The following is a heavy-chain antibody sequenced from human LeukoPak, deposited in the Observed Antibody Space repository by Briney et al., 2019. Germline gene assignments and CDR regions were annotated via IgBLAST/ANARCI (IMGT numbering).Heavy chain of an antibody. D-gene: IGHD6-6*01. V-gene: IGHV4-34*01. J-gene: IGHJ6*03. CDR1: GGSFSGYY. Sequence: PSETLSLTCAVYGGSFSGYYWSWIRQPPGKGLEWIGEINDSGSTNYNPSLKSRVTISVDTSKTQFSLKLSSVTAADTAVYYCARAIRLEYSSSLYHYYYYMDVWGKGTTVSLS. CDR2: INDSGST. CDR3: ARAIRLEYSSSLYHYYYYMDV.